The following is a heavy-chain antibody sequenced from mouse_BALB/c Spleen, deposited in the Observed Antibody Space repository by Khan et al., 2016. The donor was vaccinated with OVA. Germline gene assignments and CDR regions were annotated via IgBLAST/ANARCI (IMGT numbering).Heavy chain of an antibody. J-gene: IGHJ4*01. D-gene: IGHD2-1*01. CDR2: IYFSGSI. Sequence: EVQLQESGPDLVKPSQSLSLTCTVTGYSITSGYSWHWIRQFPGNKLEWMAYIYFSGSITYNQSLKSRVSITRATSKNQFFLQLNSVTTEDTATYYCARDGNYMDYWGQGTSVTVSS. CDR3: ARDGNYMDY. V-gene: IGHV3-1*02. CDR1: GYSITSGYS.